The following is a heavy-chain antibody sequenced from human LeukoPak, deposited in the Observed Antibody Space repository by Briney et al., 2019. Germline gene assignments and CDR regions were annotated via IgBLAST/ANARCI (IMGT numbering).Heavy chain of an antibody. V-gene: IGHV3-30*04. Sequence: GRSLRLPCAASGFTFSSYAMHWVRQAPGKGLEWVAVISYDGSNKYYADSVKGRFTISRDNSKNTLYLQMNSLRAEDTAVYYCARDREYYGDYYFDYWGQGTLVTVSS. CDR1: GFTFSSYA. D-gene: IGHD4-17*01. J-gene: IGHJ4*02. CDR2: ISYDGSNK. CDR3: ARDREYYGDYYFDY.